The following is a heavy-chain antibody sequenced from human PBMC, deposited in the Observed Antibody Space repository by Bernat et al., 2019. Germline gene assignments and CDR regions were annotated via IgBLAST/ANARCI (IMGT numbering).Heavy chain of an antibody. Sequence: EVQLVESGGGLVQPGRSLRLSCAASGFTFDDYAMHWVRQAPGKGLEWVSGISWNSGSIGSADPVTVRFTISRDTATNSLYRQINSLRPEDAALDYCAIDLSGSTWEGMHSAFDIWRRGTLVPVSS. V-gene: IGHV3-9*01. D-gene: IGHD3-16*01. J-gene: IGHJ3*02. CDR3: AIDLSGSTWEGMHSAFDI. CDR1: GFTFDDYA. CDR2: ISWNSGSI.